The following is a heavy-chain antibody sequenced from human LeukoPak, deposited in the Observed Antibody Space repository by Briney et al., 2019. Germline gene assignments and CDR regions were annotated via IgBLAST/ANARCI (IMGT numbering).Heavy chain of an antibody. D-gene: IGHD6-19*01. CDR3: ARDLPYSSGWYGYYYYYYGMDV. Sequence: PSETLSLTCTVSGGSISSYYWSWIRQPAGKGLEWIGRIYTSGSTNYNPSLKSRVTMSADTSKNQFSLKLSSVTAADTAVYYCARDLPYSSGWYGYYYYYYGMDVWGQGTTVTVFS. J-gene: IGHJ6*02. V-gene: IGHV4-4*07. CDR2: IYTSGST. CDR1: GGSISSYY.